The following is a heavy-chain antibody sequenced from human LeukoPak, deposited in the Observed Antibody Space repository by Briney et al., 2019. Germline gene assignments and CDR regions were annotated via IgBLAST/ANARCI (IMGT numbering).Heavy chain of an antibody. CDR2: IKPSGGST. Sequence: ASVKVSCKASGYTFTSYYMHWVRHAPGQGLEWMGIIKPSGGSTSYEQKYQGRVTMTRDTSTSTVYMELSRMRSEDTAVYNCASGNIRGYSGYDLDYFDYWGQGTLVTVSS. D-gene: IGHD5-12*01. CDR3: ASGNIRGYSGYDLDYFDY. J-gene: IGHJ4*02. CDR1: GYTFTSYY. V-gene: IGHV1-46*01.